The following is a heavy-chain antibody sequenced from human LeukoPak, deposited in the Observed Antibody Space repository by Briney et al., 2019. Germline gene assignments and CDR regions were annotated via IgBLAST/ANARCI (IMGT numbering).Heavy chain of an antibody. CDR2: IYSGGST. CDR1: GFTFSSYW. D-gene: IGHD5-24*01. Sequence: GGSLRLSCAASGFTFSSYWMSWVRQAPGKGLEWVSVIYSGGSTYYADSVKGRFTISRDNSKNTLYLQMNSLRAEDTAVYYCANFKMTRGYFDYWGQGTLVTVSS. J-gene: IGHJ4*02. CDR3: ANFKMTRGYFDY. V-gene: IGHV3-53*01.